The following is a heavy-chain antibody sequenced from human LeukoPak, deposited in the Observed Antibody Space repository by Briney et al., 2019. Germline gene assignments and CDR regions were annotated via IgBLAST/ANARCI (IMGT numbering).Heavy chain of an antibody. V-gene: IGHV3-53*01. CDR3: ARDYYYGSGEYGMDV. J-gene: IGHJ6*02. CDR1: GFTVSSNY. CDR2: IYSGGST. D-gene: IGHD3-10*01. Sequence: PGGSLRLSCAASGFTVSSNYMSWVRQAPGKGLEWVSVIYSGGSTYYADSVKGRFTISRDNSRNTLYLQMNSLRAEDTAVYYCARDYYYGSGEYGMDVWGQGTTVTVSS.